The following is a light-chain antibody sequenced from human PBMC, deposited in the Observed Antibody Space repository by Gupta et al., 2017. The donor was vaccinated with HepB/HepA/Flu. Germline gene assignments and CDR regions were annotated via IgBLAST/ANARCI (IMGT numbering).Light chain of an antibody. CDR1: SNDVGNNNY. Sequence: ALTPPRPVSWSPAQPVTISCTGTSNDVGNNNYVSWHQQYPGKAPKLIIYDVYKRPSGVPGRFSGSTSGNTASLTISGRQAEDEADYCCYSDAGRYIFVFGAGTEVTVL. J-gene: IGLJ1*01. CDR3: YSDAGRYIFV. V-gene: IGLV2-11*01. CDR2: DVY.